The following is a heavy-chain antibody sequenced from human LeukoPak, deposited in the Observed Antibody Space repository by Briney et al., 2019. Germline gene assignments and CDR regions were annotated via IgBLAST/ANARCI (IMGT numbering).Heavy chain of an antibody. V-gene: IGHV4-4*07. Sequence: PPETLSLTCTVSGGSISSYYWSWIRQPAGKGLEWIGRIYTSGSTNYNPSLKSRVTMSVDTSKNQFSLKLSSVTAADTAVYYCARTKRITGTTGWFDPWGQGTLVTVSS. CDR1: GGSISSYY. J-gene: IGHJ5*02. CDR3: ARTKRITGTTGWFDP. D-gene: IGHD1-7*01. CDR2: IYTSGST.